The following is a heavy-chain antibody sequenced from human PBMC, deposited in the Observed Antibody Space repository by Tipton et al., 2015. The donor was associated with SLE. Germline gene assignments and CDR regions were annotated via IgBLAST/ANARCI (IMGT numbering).Heavy chain of an antibody. CDR1: GASITSAYYH. Sequence: TLSLTCTVSGASITSAYYHWNWIRQPAGKGLEWIGHIPTSGGATYNPSLRSRVSLSGDTSKNQFSLRVTSVTAADTAMYYCARESGSGNFGNWFDPWGRGILVTVSS. V-gene: IGHV4-61*09. D-gene: IGHD3-10*01. CDR2: IPTSGGA. CDR3: ARESGSGNFGNWFDP. J-gene: IGHJ5*02.